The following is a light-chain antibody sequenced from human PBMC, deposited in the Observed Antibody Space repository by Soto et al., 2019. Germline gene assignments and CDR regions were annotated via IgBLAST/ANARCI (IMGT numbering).Light chain of an antibody. CDR1: QSVSSSY. J-gene: IGKJ2*01. Sequence: EIVLTQSPGTLSLSPGERATLSCRASQSVSSSYLAWYQQKPGQAPRVLIYGASSRATGIPDRFSGSGSGTDFTLTISRLEPEYFAVYYCQQYGSSPPNTFGQGTKLEIK. CDR2: GAS. V-gene: IGKV3-20*01. CDR3: QQYGSSPPNT.